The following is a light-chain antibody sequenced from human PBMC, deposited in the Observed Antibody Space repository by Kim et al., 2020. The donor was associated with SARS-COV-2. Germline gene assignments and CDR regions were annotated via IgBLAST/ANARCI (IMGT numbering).Light chain of an antibody. CDR1: NSNIGANT. Sequence: SELTQPPSASGTPGQRVTISCSGGNSNIGANTVNWYQQFPGTAPKLLIYANDRRPSGVPDRFSVSQSGTSASLAISGLQSEDEADYYCATWDDSLNAWVFGGGTQLTVL. J-gene: IGLJ3*02. V-gene: IGLV1-44*01. CDR2: AND. CDR3: ATWDDSLNAWV.